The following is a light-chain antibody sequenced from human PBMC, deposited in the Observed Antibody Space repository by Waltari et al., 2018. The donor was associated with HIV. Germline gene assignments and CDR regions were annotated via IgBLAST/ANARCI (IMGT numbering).Light chain of an antibody. V-gene: IGKV3-15*01. CDR3: QQYHTWLS. CDR1: QNVSSS. Sequence: EIVMTQSPATLSVSPGEGASLPCKARQNVSSSLAWYQQKPGQSPSLLIFRASTRASGIPARFRGSGSGTDFTLSISSLRSEDFAIYFCQQYHTWLSFGQGTKLEIK. J-gene: IGKJ2*01. CDR2: RAS.